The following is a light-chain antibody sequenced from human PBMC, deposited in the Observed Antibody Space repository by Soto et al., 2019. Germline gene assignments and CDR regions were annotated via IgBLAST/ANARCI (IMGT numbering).Light chain of an antibody. J-gene: IGKJ1*01. CDR1: QSISTW. CDR2: GAS. Sequence: DIHMTQSPSTLAASAGDRVTIRCGASQSISTWLAWYQRKPGKAPKLLIYGASSLASGVPSRFSGSGSGTDFTLTISVLQPEDSATYYCQQTYKTPLTFGQGTKVDI. CDR3: QQTYKTPLT. V-gene: IGKV1-5*01.